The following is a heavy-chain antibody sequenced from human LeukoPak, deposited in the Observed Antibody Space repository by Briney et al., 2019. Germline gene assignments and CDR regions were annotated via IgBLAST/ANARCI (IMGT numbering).Heavy chain of an antibody. D-gene: IGHD6-19*01. Sequence: GGALRLSCAASGFTFSSYDMTWVRQAPGRGLEWVSSIRPSGDNTHYGDSVKGRFTISRDNSKNTVYLQMNNMRVDDTAVYYCARVAGWHWFDPWGQGTLVTVSS. CDR2: IRPSGDNT. V-gene: IGHV3-23*01. CDR3: ARVAGWHWFDP. CDR1: GFTFSSYD. J-gene: IGHJ5*02.